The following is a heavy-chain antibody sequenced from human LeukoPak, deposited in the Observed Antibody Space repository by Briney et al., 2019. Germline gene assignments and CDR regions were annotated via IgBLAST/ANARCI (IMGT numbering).Heavy chain of an antibody. V-gene: IGHV3-33*01. D-gene: IGHD4-11*01. CDR3: ARASPYTYYYYGMDV. CDR2: IWYDGSNK. J-gene: IGHJ6*02. CDR1: GFTFSSYD. Sequence: GGSLRLSCAASGFTFSSYDMHWVRQAPGKGLEWVAVIWYDGSNKYYADSVKGRFTISRDNSKNTLYLQMNSLRAEDTAVYYCARASPYTYYYYGMDVWGQGTTVTVS.